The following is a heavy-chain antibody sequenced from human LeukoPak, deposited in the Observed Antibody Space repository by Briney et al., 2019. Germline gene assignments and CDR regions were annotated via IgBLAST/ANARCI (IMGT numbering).Heavy chain of an antibody. J-gene: IGHJ3*02. V-gene: IGHV4-59*01. CDR2: IHYSGSA. CDR1: GGPIRTYQ. D-gene: IGHD1-26*01. CDR3: ARENSGSYYRAFDI. Sequence: AETLSLTCTVSGGPIRTYQWSWIRQPPGKGLEWIGNIHYSGSANYNPSLKSRVIISVDTSKNQFSLKLSSVTAADTAVYYCARENSGSYYRAFDIWGQGTMVTVSS.